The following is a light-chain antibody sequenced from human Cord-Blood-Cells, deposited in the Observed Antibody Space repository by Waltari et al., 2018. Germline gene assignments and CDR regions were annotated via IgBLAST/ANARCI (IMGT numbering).Light chain of an antibody. CDR2: YDS. CDR3: QVWDSSSDRLYV. CDR1: NIGRKS. Sequence: SYVLTQPPSVSVAPGKTARITCGGNNIGRKSVHWYQQKPGQAPVLVIYYDSERPSGIPERFSGSNSGNTATLTISRVEAGDEADYYCQVWDSSSDRLYVFGTGTKVTVL. V-gene: IGLV3-21*04. J-gene: IGLJ1*01.